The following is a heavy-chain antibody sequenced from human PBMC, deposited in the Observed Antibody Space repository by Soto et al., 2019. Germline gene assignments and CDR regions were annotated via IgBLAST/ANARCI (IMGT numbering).Heavy chain of an antibody. CDR2: INHSGST. CDR3: ARRGRNYYGSGSYLGNWFDP. Sequence: QVQLQQWGAGLLKPSETLSLTCAVYGGSFSGYYWSWIRQPPGKGLEWIGEINHSGSTNYNPSLKSRVTISVDTSKNQFSLKLSSVTAADTAVYYCARRGRNYYGSGSYLGNWFDPWGQGTLVTVSS. CDR1: GGSFSGYY. J-gene: IGHJ5*02. D-gene: IGHD3-10*01. V-gene: IGHV4-34*01.